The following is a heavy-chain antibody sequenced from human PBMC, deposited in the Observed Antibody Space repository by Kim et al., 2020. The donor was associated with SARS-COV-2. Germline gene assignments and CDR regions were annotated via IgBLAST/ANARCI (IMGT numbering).Heavy chain of an antibody. J-gene: IGHJ6*02. Sequence: ASVKVSCKVSGYTLTELSMHWVRQAPGKGLEWMGGFDPEDGETIYAQKFQGRVTMTEDTSTDTAYMELSSLRSEDTAVYYCATGSITIFGVVPRYGMDVWGQGTTVTGS. CDR1: GYTLTELS. D-gene: IGHD3-3*01. CDR2: FDPEDGET. V-gene: IGHV1-24*01. CDR3: ATGSITIFGVVPRYGMDV.